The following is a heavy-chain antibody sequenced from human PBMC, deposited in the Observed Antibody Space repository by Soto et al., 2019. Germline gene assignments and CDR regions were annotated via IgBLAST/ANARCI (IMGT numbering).Heavy chain of an antibody. J-gene: IGHJ5*02. CDR1: GGSFSSFY. V-gene: IGHV4-59*01. CDR3: QRGGVRYWFDL. Sequence: SETLSLTCTVSGGSFSSFYCDWIRQPPGKGLEWIGYVYYSGTTYYNPSLKSRVIISVDTSKNECSLSLTSVTAADTAVYYCQRGGVRYWFDLCREAPLVTV. CDR2: VYYSGTT.